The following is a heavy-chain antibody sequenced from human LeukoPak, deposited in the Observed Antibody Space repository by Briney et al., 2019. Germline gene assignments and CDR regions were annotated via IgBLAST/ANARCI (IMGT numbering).Heavy chain of an antibody. CDR3: AREWYVSYGMDV. V-gene: IGHV3-23*01. CDR1: GFTFSSYA. J-gene: IGHJ6*02. CDR2: ISGSGGST. Sequence: TGGSLRLSCAASGFTFSSYAMSWVRQAPGKGLEWVSAISGSGGSTYYADSVKGRFTISRDNAKNSLYLQMNSLRAEDTAVYYCAREWYVSYGMDVWGQGTTVTVSS. D-gene: IGHD2-15*01.